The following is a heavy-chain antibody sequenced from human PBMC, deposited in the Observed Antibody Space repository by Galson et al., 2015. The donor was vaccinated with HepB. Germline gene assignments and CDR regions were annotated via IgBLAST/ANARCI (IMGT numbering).Heavy chain of an antibody. CDR2: IKNDGSEE. D-gene: IGHD3-16*01. CDR1: GFTFSYFW. J-gene: IGHJ4*02. V-gene: IGHV3-7*04. Sequence: SLRLSCAASGFTFSYFWTGWVRQAPGKGLEWVAKIKNDGSEEYYVDSVKGRVAISRDNAKNSLYLQMNSLRVEDTAVYFCARVRGFGLAIKGYFDYWGQGALVTVSS. CDR3: ARVRGFGLAIKGYFDY.